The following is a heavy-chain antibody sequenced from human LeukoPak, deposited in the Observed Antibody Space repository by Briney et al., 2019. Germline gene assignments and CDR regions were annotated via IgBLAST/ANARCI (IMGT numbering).Heavy chain of an antibody. Sequence: ASVKVSCKASGYTFSGYYMNWVRQAPGQGLEWMGWINPDSGGANYAQKLQGRVTMTRDTSTNTAYMELRSLRSDDTAMYFCARGGKSELGTCDFWGQGTLVTVSS. CDR1: GYTFSGYY. CDR3: ARGGKSELGTCDF. J-gene: IGHJ4*02. D-gene: IGHD7-27*01. V-gene: IGHV1-2*02. CDR2: INPDSGGA.